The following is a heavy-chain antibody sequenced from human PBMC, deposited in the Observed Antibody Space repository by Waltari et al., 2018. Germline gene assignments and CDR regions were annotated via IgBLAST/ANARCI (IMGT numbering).Heavy chain of an antibody. D-gene: IGHD6-13*01. V-gene: IGHV3-74*01. CDR1: GFTYSNHW. Sequence: EEQLVESGGGLVQPGDSLRLSCAASGFTYSNHWMHWVRQAPGKGLVWVACINGDGSTSSYADYVKGRLTISRDNTKKTLYLQMKRLRVEDTAVYYCARLAPKTYRSPVPGRDDYYGLDVWGQGTTVTVSS. J-gene: IGHJ6*02. CDR2: INGDGSTS. CDR3: ARLAPKTYRSPVPGRDDYYGLDV.